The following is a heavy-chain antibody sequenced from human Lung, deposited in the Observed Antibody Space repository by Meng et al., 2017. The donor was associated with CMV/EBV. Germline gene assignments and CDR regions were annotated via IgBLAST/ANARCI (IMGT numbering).Heavy chain of an antibody. D-gene: IGHD3-22*01. CDR3: AREDYHDSTSYQDFDY. Sequence: SVKVSCKASGDTFSTYTINWVRQAPGQGLEWMGRIIPILGLANSAQKSQGRVALTEDRSTSTAYMELSSLRSNDTAVYYCAREDYHDSTSYQDFDYWGQGXLVTVSS. J-gene: IGHJ4*02. CDR2: IIPILGLA. CDR1: GDTFSTYT. V-gene: IGHV1-69*04.